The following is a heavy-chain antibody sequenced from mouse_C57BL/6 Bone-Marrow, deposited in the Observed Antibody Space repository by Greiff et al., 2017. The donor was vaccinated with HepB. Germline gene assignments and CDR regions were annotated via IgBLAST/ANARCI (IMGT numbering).Heavy chain of an antibody. J-gene: IGHJ4*01. CDR3: ARTGTAQASYAMDY. D-gene: IGHD3-2*02. CDR1: GYTFTSYW. V-gene: IGHV1-61*01. Sequence: QVHVKQPGAELVRPGSSVKLSCKASGYTFTSYWMDWVKQRPGQGLEWIGNIYPSDSETHYNQKFKDKATLTVDKSSSTAYMQLSSLTSEDSAVYYCARTGTAQASYAMDYWGQGTSVTVSS. CDR2: IYPSDSET.